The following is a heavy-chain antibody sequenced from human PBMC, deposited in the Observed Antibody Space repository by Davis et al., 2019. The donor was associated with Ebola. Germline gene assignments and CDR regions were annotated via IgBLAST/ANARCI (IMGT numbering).Heavy chain of an antibody. CDR1: GGSISSSSYY. V-gene: IGHV4-39*07. CDR2: INHSGST. CDR3: ARDDAVVPAAGHYYGMDV. J-gene: IGHJ6*02. D-gene: IGHD2-2*01. Sequence: MPSETLSLTCTVSGGSISSSSYYWSWIRQPPGKGLEWIGEINHSGSTNYNPSLKSRVTISVDTSKNQFSLKLSSVTAADTAVYYCARDDAVVPAAGHYYGMDVWGQGTTVTVSS.